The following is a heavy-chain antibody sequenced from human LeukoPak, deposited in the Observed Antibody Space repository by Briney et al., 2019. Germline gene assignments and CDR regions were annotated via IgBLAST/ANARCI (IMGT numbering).Heavy chain of an antibody. Sequence: GGSLRLSCAASGFTFSSYAMHWVRQAPGKGLEWVAVISYDGSNKYYADSVKGRFTISRDNSKNTLYLQMNSLRAEDTAVYYCARDRGLVVQGVFFYFDYWGQGTLVTVSS. V-gene: IGHV3-30*04. CDR1: GFTFSSYA. CDR3: ARDRGLVVQGVFFYFDY. J-gene: IGHJ4*02. D-gene: IGHD3-10*01. CDR2: ISYDGSNK.